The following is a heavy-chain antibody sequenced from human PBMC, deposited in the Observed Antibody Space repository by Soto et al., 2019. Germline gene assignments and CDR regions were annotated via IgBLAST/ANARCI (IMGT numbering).Heavy chain of an antibody. D-gene: IGHD6-13*01. CDR1: GFTFSSYA. CDR2: TSSGGGNT. V-gene: IGHV3-23*01. Sequence: EVQLLESGGGLVQPGWSLRLSCAASGFTFSSYAMNWVRQAPGKGLEWVSTTSSGGGNTFYTDPVKGRFTISGDNSKYSLHLHMNTLRVEDTAMYYCENDRYQFSRTWFADYWGQRVLVIV. CDR3: ENDRYQFSRTWFADY. J-gene: IGHJ4*02.